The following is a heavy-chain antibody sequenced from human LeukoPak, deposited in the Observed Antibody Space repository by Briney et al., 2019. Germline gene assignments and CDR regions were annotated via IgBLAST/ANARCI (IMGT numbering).Heavy chain of an antibody. CDR3: TTLGIRGHDDFRAP. J-gene: IGHJ4*02. V-gene: IGHV3-15*01. Sequence: PGGSLRLSCAASGFTFSNAWMSWVRQAPGKGLEWVGRIKSKTDGGTADNAAPVKGRFTISRDDSKNMLYLEMNSLKSEDTALYYCTTLGIRGHDDFRAPRGQGTLVTVSS. D-gene: IGHD3/OR15-3a*01. CDR2: IKSKTDGGTA. CDR1: GFTFSNAW.